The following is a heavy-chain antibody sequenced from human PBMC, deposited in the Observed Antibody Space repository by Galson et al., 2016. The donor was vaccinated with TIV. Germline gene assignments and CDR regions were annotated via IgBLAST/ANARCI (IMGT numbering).Heavy chain of an antibody. V-gene: IGHV1-18*01. D-gene: IGHD3-22*01. CDR2: ISGHTGNT. CDR3: ARDRGSMTMILVVDYYYGMDV. CDR1: GYTFTNYG. Sequence: SGYTFTNYGISWVRRAPGQGLEWMGWISGHTGNTDYARKFQGRLLMTTDTSTGTAFMELRSLTSDDTAVYYCARDRGSMTMILVVDYYYGMDVWGQGTTVTVSS. J-gene: IGHJ6*02.